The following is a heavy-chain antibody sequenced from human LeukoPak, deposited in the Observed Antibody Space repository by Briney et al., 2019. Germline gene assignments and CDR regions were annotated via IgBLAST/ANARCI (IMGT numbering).Heavy chain of an antibody. CDR1: GFTFSSYA. CDR3: GKGPNMLRGVPIDY. D-gene: IGHD3-10*01. V-gene: IGHV3-23*01. CDR2: ISGTGGST. J-gene: IGHJ4*02. Sequence: GGSLRLSCAASGFTFSSYAMNWVRQAPGKGLEWVSAISGTGGSTYYADSVKGRFTISRDNSKNTLYLQMNSLRAEDTAVYYCGKGPNMLRGVPIDYWGQGTLVTVSS.